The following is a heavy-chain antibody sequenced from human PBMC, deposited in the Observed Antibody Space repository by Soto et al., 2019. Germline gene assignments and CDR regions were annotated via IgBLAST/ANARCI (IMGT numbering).Heavy chain of an antibody. J-gene: IGHJ5*02. CDR3: ARGVMIAFGGVIVDNWFDP. V-gene: IGHV1-46*01. Sequence: ASVKVSCKASGYTFTDYYIHRVRQAPGQGLEWMGVINPSGGSTTYAQRFQGRVTMTRDTSTSTVYMELSSLRSEDTAVYYCARGVMIAFGGVIVDNWFDPWGQGTLVTVSS. D-gene: IGHD3-16*02. CDR1: GYTFTDYY. CDR2: INPSGGST.